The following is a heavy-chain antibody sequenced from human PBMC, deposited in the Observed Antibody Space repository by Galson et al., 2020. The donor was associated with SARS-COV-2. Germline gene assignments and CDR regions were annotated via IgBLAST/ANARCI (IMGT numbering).Heavy chain of an antibody. CDR2: MNPNSGNT. CDR1: GYTFTNHD. CDR3: ATYSGSSMRGVDP. D-gene: IGHD6-13*01. J-gene: IGHJ5*02. V-gene: IGHV1-8*01. Sequence: ASVKVSCKASGYTFTNHDINWVRQATGQGLEWMGWMNPNSGNTGYAQKFQGRVTMTRDTFISTAYMELSSLTFEDTAVYYCATYSGSSMRGVDPWGQGTLVTVSS.